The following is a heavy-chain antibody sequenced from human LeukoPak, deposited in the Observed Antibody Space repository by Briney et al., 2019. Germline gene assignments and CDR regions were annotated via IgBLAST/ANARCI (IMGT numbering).Heavy chain of an antibody. J-gene: IGHJ6*02. D-gene: IGHD2-2*01. V-gene: IGHV4-31*03. Sequence: PSETLSLTCTVSGGSLSSGGYYWSWIRQHPGTGLEWIGYIYYSGSTYYNPSLKSRVTISVDTSKNQFSLKLSSVTAADTAVYYCARSRGGSTKHYYYYYGMDVWGQGTTVTVSS. CDR1: GGSLSSGGYY. CDR3: ARSRGGSTKHYYYYYGMDV. CDR2: IYYSGST.